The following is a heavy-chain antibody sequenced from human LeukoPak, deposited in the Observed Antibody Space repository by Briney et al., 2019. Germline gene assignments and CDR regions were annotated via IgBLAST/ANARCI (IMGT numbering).Heavy chain of an antibody. D-gene: IGHD2-21*02. V-gene: IGHV3-30*02. CDR3: ATDGVYCGGDCYRGDDAFDI. CDR2: IRYDGSNK. CDR1: GFTFSSYG. J-gene: IGHJ3*02. Sequence: GGSLRLSCAASGFTFSSYGMHWVRQAPGKGLEWVAFIRYDGSNKYYADSVKGRFTISRDNSKNTLYLQMNSLRAEDTAVYYCATDGVYCGGDCYRGDDAFDIWGQGTMVTVSS.